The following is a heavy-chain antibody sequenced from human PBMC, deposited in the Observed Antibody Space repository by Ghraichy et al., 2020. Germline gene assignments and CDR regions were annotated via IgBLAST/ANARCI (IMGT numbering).Heavy chain of an antibody. V-gene: IGHV3-53*04. CDR1: GFTVSSNY. D-gene: IGHD5-12*01. Sequence: GGSLRLSCAASGFTVSSNYMSWVRQAPGKGLEWVSVIYSGGSTYYADSVKGRFTISRHNSKNTLYLQMNSLRAEDTAVYYCARERGGYSGYDWGFDYWGQGTLVTVSS. CDR3: ARERGGYSGYDWGFDY. J-gene: IGHJ4*02. CDR2: IYSGGST.